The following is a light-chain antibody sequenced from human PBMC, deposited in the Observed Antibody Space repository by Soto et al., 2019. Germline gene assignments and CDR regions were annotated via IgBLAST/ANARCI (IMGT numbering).Light chain of an antibody. V-gene: IGKV1-6*01. Sequence: AIQMTQSPSSLSASVGDRVTITCRASQDIRKDLGWYQQKPGKAPKSLVYGASTLQSGVPSRFSGSGSGTDFTLTISSLQPEDFAAYYCLQDYSSPFTFGQGTKLEI. J-gene: IGKJ2*01. CDR2: GAS. CDR1: QDIRKD. CDR3: LQDYSSPFT.